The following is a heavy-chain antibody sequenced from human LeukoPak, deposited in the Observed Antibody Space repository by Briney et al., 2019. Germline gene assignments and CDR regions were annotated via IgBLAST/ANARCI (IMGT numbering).Heavy chain of an antibody. CDR2: ISSSSSYI. D-gene: IGHD2-15*01. Sequence: GGSLRLSCAASGFTFSSYSMNWVRQAPGKGLEWVSSISSSSSYIYYAYSVKGRFTISRDNAKNSLYLQMNSLRAEDTAVYYCARDLTDIVVVVAATGPGGFDPWGQGTLVTVSS. J-gene: IGHJ5*02. CDR3: ARDLTDIVVVVAATGPGGFDP. V-gene: IGHV3-21*01. CDR1: GFTFSSYS.